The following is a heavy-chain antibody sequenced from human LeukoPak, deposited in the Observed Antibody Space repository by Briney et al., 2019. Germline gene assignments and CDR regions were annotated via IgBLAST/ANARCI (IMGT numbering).Heavy chain of an antibody. V-gene: IGHV3-21*01. J-gene: IGHJ4*02. Sequence: GGSLRLSRAASGFTFSSYSMNWVRQAPGKGLEWVSSISSSSSYIYYADSVKGRFTISRDNAKNSLYLQMNSLRAEDTAVYYCARVRGTAMVDYWGQGTLVTVSS. D-gene: IGHD5-18*01. CDR3: ARVRGTAMVDY. CDR1: GFTFSSYS. CDR2: ISSSSSYI.